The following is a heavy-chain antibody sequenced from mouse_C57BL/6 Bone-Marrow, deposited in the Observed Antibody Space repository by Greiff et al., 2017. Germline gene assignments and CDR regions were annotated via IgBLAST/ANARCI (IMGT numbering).Heavy chain of an antibody. CDR3: AREGYYDYLYYFDY. J-gene: IGHJ2*01. CDR2: INPGSGGT. Sequence: VKLQQSGAELVRPGTSVKVSCKASGYAFTNYLIEWVKQRPGQGLEWIGVINPGSGGTNYNEKFKGKATLTADKSSSTAYMQLSSLTSEDSAVYFCAREGYYDYLYYFDYWGQGTTLTVSS. D-gene: IGHD2-4*01. CDR1: GYAFTNYL. V-gene: IGHV1-54*01.